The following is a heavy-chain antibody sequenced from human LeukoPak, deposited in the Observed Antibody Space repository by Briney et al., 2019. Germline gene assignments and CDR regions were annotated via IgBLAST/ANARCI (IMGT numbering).Heavy chain of an antibody. CDR1: GFTFSSYW. CDR2: IKQDGSEK. J-gene: IGHJ4*02. Sequence: GGSLRLSCAASGFTFSSYWMSWVRQAPGKGLEWVANIKQDGSEKYYVDSVKGRFTISRDNAKNSLYLQMNSLRAEDTAVYHCARQLWFGELSLDYWGQGTLVTVSS. D-gene: IGHD3-10*01. V-gene: IGHV3-7*01. CDR3: ARQLWFGELSLDY.